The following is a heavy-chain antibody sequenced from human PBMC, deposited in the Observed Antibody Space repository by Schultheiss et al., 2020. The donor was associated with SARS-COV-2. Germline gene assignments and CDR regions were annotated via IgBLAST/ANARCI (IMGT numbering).Heavy chain of an antibody. V-gene: IGHV3-53*01. CDR3: AREGYCSSTSCYSHYYGMDV. Sequence: GGSLRLSCAASGFTFSSYSMNWVRQAPGKGLEWVSVIYSGGSTYYADSVKGRFTISRDNSKNTLYLQMNSLRAEDTAVYYCAREGYCSSTSCYSHYYGMDVWGQGTTVTVSS. CDR1: GFTFSSYS. D-gene: IGHD2-2*02. CDR2: IYSGGST. J-gene: IGHJ6*02.